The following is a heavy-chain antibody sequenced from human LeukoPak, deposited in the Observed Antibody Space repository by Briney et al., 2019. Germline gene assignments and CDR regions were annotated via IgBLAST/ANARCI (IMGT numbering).Heavy chain of an antibody. CDR2: ISGSGGST. D-gene: IGHD3-22*01. CDR3: AKLRTNNDYYDSSGYYSFCDY. Sequence: GGSLRLSCAASGFTFSSYAMSWVRQAPGKGLEWVSAISGSGGSTYYADSVKGRFTISRDNSKNTLYLQMNSLRAEDTAVYYCAKLRTNNDYYDSSGYYSFCDYWGQGILVTVSS. V-gene: IGHV3-23*01. J-gene: IGHJ4*02. CDR1: GFTFSSYA.